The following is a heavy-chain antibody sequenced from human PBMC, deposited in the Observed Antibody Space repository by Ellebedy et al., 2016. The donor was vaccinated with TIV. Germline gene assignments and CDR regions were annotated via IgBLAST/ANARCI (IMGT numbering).Heavy chain of an antibody. V-gene: IGHV3-33*08. J-gene: IGHJ4*02. CDR1: GFNFSGSD. CDR3: AREMVSTSNYSDSSGNYFDY. Sequence: GESLKISCAASGFNFSGSDMHWVRQSPGKGLQWVALIWSDGSSEYYTDSVRGQFTISRDNSKNTLYLQMNSLRAEDTAVYYCAREMVSTSNYSDSSGNYFDYWGQGSLVTVSS. CDR2: IWSDGSSE. D-gene: IGHD3-22*01.